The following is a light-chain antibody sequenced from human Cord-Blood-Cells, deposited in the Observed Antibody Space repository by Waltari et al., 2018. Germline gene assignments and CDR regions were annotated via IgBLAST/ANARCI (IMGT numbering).Light chain of an antibody. Sequence: QSALTQPASVSGSPGQSITISCTGTSSDVGGCNLVSWYQEHPGKAPKLMIYEGSKRPSGVSNRVSGSNSGNTASLTISGLQAEDEADYYCCSYAGSWVFGGGTKLTVL. V-gene: IGLV2-23*01. CDR3: CSYAGSWV. CDR1: SSDVGGCNL. CDR2: EGS. J-gene: IGLJ3*02.